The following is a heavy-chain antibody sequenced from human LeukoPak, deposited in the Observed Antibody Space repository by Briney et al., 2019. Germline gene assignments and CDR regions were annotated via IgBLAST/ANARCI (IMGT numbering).Heavy chain of an antibody. J-gene: IGHJ4*02. CDR1: GGSISSYY. Sequence: SETLSLTCTVSGGSISSYYCNWIRQPPGKGLEWIGRVFYSGSTNYNPSLKSRVTTSVDTFKNQFSLKLSSVTAADTAVYYCARGGYDSSGYHDNYFDYWGQGTLVTVSS. CDR3: ARGGYDSSGYHDNYFDY. CDR2: VFYSGST. V-gene: IGHV4-59*01. D-gene: IGHD3-22*01.